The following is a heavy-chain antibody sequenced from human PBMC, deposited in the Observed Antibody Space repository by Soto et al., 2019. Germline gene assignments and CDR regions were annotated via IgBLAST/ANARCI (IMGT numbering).Heavy chain of an antibody. D-gene: IGHD3-16*01. Sequence: QVQLQESGPGLVKPSETLTLVCTVSGGSISKSYWSWIRQPAEKGLEWIGRIYSSGSINYNPSLESRVTMLVDTSKNQFSLQLRSVTAADTAIYYCSRDLRGDGGGDYWGQGTLVIVSS. CDR3: SRDLRGDGGGDY. CDR1: GGSISKSY. J-gene: IGHJ4*02. V-gene: IGHV4-4*07. CDR2: IYSSGSI.